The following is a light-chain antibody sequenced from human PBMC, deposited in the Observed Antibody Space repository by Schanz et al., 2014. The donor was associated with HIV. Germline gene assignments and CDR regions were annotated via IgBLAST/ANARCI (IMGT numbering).Light chain of an antibody. V-gene: IGLV2-14*03. Sequence: QSALTQPASVSGSPGQSISISCTGTSSDLGRLNCVSWYQQHPGKAPKLVISDFANRPSGISPRFSASKSDNTASLTISGLQAEDEGDYYCSSYTNISSWVFGGGTKLTVL. CDR3: SSYTNISSWV. J-gene: IGLJ3*02. CDR1: SSDLGRLNC. CDR2: DFA.